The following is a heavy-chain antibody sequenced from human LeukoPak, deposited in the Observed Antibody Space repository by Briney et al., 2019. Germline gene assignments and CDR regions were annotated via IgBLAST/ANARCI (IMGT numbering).Heavy chain of an antibody. V-gene: IGHV3-7*01. Sequence: GGSLRLSCAASGFTFSSYWMSWVRQAPGKGLEWVANIKQDGSEKYYVDSVKGRFTISRDNAKNSLYLQMNSLRAEDTAVYYCARVSRFPSGGYFMSGGHFDYWGQGTLVTVSS. J-gene: IGHJ4*02. D-gene: IGHD1-26*01. CDR3: ARVSRFPSGGYFMSGGHFDY. CDR1: GFTFSSYW. CDR2: IKQDGSEK.